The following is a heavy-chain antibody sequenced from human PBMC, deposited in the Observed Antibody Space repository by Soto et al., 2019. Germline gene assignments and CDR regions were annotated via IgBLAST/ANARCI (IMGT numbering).Heavy chain of an antibody. CDR1: GGSISSGGYY. CDR3: ARGPDYYDNSGMTFHV. Sequence: SETLSLTCTVSGGSISSGGYYWSWIRQHPGKGLEWIGYIYYTGSPYYNPSLKSRVTMSVDTSKNQFSLRVSSVTAADTAVYYCARGPDYYDNSGMTFHVWGQGTMVTVSS. V-gene: IGHV4-31*03. CDR2: IYYTGSP. J-gene: IGHJ3*01. D-gene: IGHD3-22*01.